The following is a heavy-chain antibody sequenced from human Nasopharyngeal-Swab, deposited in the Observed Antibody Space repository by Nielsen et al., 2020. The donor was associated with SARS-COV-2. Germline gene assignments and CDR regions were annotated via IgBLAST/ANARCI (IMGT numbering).Heavy chain of an antibody. CDR1: GFSFSDYY. J-gene: IGHJ4*02. Sequence: GESLKISCAASGFSFSDYYMSWIRQAPGKGLEWVAYISSTSSHTNYADSVKGRLTISRDNAKNSLYLQMDSPRAEDTAVYYCPSQRGGSGYDRWGQGTLVTVSS. CDR2: ISSTSSHT. V-gene: IGHV3-11*03. CDR3: PSQRGGSGYDR. D-gene: IGHD5-12*01.